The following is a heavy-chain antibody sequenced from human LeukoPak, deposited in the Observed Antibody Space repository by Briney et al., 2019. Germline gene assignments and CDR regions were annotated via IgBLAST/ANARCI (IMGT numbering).Heavy chain of an antibody. CDR2: ISGSGDST. J-gene: IGHJ4*02. Sequence: GGSLRLSCAASGFTFSSYSIDWVRQAPGKGLERITAISGSGDSTYYADSVKGRFTISRDNSKNTLYLQMNSLRAEDTAVYYCATTPYYYGSGSSRYYFDYWGQGTLVTVSS. CDR1: GFTFSSYS. CDR3: ATTPYYYGSGSSRYYFDY. V-gene: IGHV3-23*01. D-gene: IGHD3-10*01.